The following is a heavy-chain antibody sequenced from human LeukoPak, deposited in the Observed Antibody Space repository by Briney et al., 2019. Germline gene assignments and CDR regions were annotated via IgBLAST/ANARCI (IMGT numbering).Heavy chain of an antibody. D-gene: IGHD4-23*01. V-gene: IGHV1-69*04. Sequence: GASVKVSCKASGGTFSSYAISWVRQAPGQGLEWMGRIIPILGIANYAQKFQGRVTITADKSTSTAYMELSSLRSEDTAVYYCARVVPVGKDYYYYGMDVWGQGTTVTVSS. J-gene: IGHJ6*02. CDR3: ARVVPVGKDYYYYGMDV. CDR2: IIPILGIA. CDR1: GGTFSSYA.